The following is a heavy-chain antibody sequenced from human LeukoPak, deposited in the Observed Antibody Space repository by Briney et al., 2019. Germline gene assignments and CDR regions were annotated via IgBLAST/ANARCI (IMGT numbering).Heavy chain of an antibody. V-gene: IGHV1-69*01. J-gene: IGHJ5*02. CDR2: IIPIFGTA. CDR3: ARGGTIVVVPAAARSWFDP. Sequence: ASVKVSCKASGGTFSSYAISWVRQAPGQGLEWMGGIIPIFGTANYAQKFQGRVTITSDESTSTAYMELSSLRSEDTAVYYCARGGTIVVVPAAARSWFDPWGQGTLVTVSS. CDR1: GGTFSSYA. D-gene: IGHD2-2*01.